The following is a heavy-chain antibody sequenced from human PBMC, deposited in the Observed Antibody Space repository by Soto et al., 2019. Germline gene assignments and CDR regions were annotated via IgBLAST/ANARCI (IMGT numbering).Heavy chain of an antibody. Sequence: SETLSLTCDVSGGSISIGTDYLGWIRQPPGKGLEWIGNIHYSGSTNYNPSLKSRVTISVDTSKNQFSLKLSSVTAADTAVYYCARLSYSGGECNTFYYLGQGTLVTVSS. J-gene: IGHJ4*02. CDR2: IHYSGST. CDR3: ARLSYSGGECNTFYY. D-gene: IGHD2-21*01. CDR1: GGSISIGTDY. V-gene: IGHV4-39*07.